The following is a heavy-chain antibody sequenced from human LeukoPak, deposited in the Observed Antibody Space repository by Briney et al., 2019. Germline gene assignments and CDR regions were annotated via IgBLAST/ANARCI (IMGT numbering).Heavy chain of an antibody. CDR3: ATYGSGSKDAFDI. V-gene: IGHV3-74*01. CDR2: INSDGSST. J-gene: IGHJ3*02. CDR1: GFTFSSYW. Sequence: GGSLRLSCAASGFTFSSYWMHWVRQAPGKGLVWVSRINSDGSSTSYADSVKGRFTISRDNAKNSLYLQMNSLRAEDTAVYYCATYGSGSKDAFDIWGQGTMVTVSS. D-gene: IGHD3-10*01.